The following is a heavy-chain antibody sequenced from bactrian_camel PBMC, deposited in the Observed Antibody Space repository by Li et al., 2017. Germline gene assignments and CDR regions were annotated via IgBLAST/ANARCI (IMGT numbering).Heavy chain of an antibody. V-gene: IGHV3S40*01. J-gene: IGHJ4*01. CDR3: AADKWYHGGCQGELTTDLNF. CDR2: ISPAGLIT. CDR1: RFSYTWSSYC. D-gene: IGHD7*01. Sequence: VQLVESGGGSVQAGGSLRLSCKMSRFSYTWSSYCMGWFRQAPGKEREGVAVISPAGLITEYADSVKGRFTISHDSSENTVSLQMNSLKPEDTAMYYCAADKWYHGGCQGELTTDLNFWGQGTQVTVS.